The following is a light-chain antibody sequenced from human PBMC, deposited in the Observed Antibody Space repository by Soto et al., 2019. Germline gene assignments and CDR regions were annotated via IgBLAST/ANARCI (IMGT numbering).Light chain of an antibody. V-gene: IGKV1D-12*01. CDR1: QDIASR. Sequence: DIQMTQSPSSVSASVGDRVTITCRASQDIASRLAWYQQRPGKAPKVLINTASSLQSGVPSRFSGGGHGTDFTLTIHSMQPEDFATYYCQQTHRPPLTFVGGTKVEIK. J-gene: IGKJ4*01. CDR2: TAS. CDR3: QQTHRPPLT.